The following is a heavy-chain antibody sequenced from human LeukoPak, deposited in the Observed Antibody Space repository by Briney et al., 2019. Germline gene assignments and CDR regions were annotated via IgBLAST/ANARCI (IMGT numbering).Heavy chain of an antibody. V-gene: IGHV4-4*07. CDR1: GGSITSYY. CDR2: MYTSGST. Sequence: SETLSLTCTVSGGSITSYYWNWIRQPAGKGLEYIGRMYTSGSTNYNPSLKSRVTMSLDTSKNQFSLKLSSMTAADTAVYYCARHEPLTYYYYDGMDVWGQGTTVTVSS. J-gene: IGHJ6*02. CDR3: ARHEPLTYYYYDGMDV.